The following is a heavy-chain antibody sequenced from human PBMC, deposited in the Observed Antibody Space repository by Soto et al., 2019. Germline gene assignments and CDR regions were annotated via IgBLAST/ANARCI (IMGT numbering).Heavy chain of an antibody. V-gene: IGHV1-18*04. CDR1: GYTFTSYG. CDR3: ARDDGIGCSGGSCYFDY. CDR2: ISAYNGNT. J-gene: IGHJ4*02. Sequence: QVQLVQSGAEVKKPGASVKVSCKASGYTFTSYGISWVRQAPGQGLEWMGWISAYNGNTNYAQKLQGGVTMTTDTSTSTAYMELRSLRSDDTAVYYCARDDGIGCSGGSCYFDYWGQGTLVTVSS. D-gene: IGHD2-15*01.